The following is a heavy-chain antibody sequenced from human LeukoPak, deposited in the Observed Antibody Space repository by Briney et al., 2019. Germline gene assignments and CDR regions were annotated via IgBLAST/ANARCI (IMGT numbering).Heavy chain of an antibody. D-gene: IGHD6-19*01. CDR1: GGSISSYY. CDR3: ARVSSGWSEFDY. CDR2: IYYSGST. Sequence: SETLSLTCTVSGGSISSYYWSWIRQPPGKGLEWIGYIYYSGSTSYNPSLKSRVTISVDTSKNQFSLKLSSVTAADTAVYYCARVSSGWSEFDYWGQGTLVTVSS. J-gene: IGHJ4*02. V-gene: IGHV4-59*01.